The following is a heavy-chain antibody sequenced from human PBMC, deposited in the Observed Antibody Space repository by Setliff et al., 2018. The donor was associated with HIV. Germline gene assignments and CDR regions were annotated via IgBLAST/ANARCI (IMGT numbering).Heavy chain of an antibody. CDR3: ARERLRFLEWLPLDY. CDR2: IGGSTGST. Sequence: GGSLRLSCAASGFAFDNYCMTWVRQAPGKGLEWVSAIGGSTGSTYYADSVKGRFTISRDNSKNTLYLQMNSLRAEDTAVYYCARERLRFLEWLPLDYWGQGTRVTVSS. CDR1: GFAFDNYC. J-gene: IGHJ4*02. V-gene: IGHV3-23*01. D-gene: IGHD3-3*01.